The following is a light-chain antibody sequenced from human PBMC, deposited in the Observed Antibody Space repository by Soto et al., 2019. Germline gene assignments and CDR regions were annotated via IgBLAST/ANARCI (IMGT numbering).Light chain of an antibody. V-gene: IGKV3-11*01. CDR2: DAS. CDR1: QSVSSY. J-gene: IGKJ5*01. Sequence: EIVLTQSPATLSLSPGERATLSCRASQSVSSYLAWYQQKPGQAPRLLIYDASNRATGIPARFSGSGSGTAFTLTISSPEPEDFAVYYCQQRSNWPPSITFGHGTRLEIK. CDR3: QQRSNWPPSIT.